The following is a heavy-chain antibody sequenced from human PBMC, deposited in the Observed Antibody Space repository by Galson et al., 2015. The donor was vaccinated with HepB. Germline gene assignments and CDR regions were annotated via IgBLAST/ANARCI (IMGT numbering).Heavy chain of an antibody. CDR2: FDPEDGET. CDR3: ATFVMTTVVHDAFDI. D-gene: IGHD4-23*01. J-gene: IGHJ3*02. Sequence: SVKVSCKVSGYTLTELSMHWVRQAPGKGLEWMGGFDPEDGETIYAQKFQGRVTMTEDTSTDTAYMELSSLRSEDTAVYYCATFVMTTVVHDAFDIWGQGTMVTVSS. V-gene: IGHV1-24*01. CDR1: GYTLTELS.